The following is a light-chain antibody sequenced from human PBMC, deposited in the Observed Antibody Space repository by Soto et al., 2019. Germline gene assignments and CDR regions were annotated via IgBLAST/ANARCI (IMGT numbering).Light chain of an antibody. CDR3: KQRHSKPLT. V-gene: IGKV1-39*01. CDR2: PVS. CDR1: QNISKY. J-gene: IGKJ4*01. Sequence: QVYQSPASSSAPVTDRVTITCRACQNISKYVNWYDRKPAKAPSVLIHPVSSLQSGSPSRHSGSGPETDFFLTIISLQPEDFAVYYCKQRHSKPLTFDG.